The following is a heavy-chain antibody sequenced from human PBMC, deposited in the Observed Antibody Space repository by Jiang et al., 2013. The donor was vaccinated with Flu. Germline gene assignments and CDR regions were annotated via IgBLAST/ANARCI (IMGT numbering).Heavy chain of an antibody. CDR2: IIPILGIA. V-gene: IGHV1-69*02. Sequence: GAEVKKPGSSVKVSCKASGGTFSSYTISWVRQAPGQGLEWMGRIIPILGIANYAQKFQGRVTITADKSTSTAYMELSSLRSEDTAVYYCARALPYYYGMDVWGQGTTVTVSS. J-gene: IGHJ6*02. CDR3: ARALPYYYGMDV. CDR1: GGTFSSYT.